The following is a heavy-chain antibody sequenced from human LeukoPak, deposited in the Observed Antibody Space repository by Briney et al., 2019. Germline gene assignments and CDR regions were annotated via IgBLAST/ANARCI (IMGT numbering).Heavy chain of an antibody. J-gene: IGHJ4*02. D-gene: IGHD3-22*01. CDR1: GFTFSIYA. CDR3: AKDRPNYYGSNGHYYRRDGDY. CDR2: ITSSGDGT. Sequence: GRSLRLSCAASGFTFSIYAMSWVRQAPGKGLQWVSSITSSGDGTYYADSVKGRFTISRDNSENMLYLQMNSLRVEDTAVYFCAKDRPNYYGSNGHYYRRDGDYWGQGTLVTVSS. V-gene: IGHV3-23*01.